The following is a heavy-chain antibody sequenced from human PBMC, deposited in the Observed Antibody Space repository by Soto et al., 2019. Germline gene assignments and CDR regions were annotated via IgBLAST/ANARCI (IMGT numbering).Heavy chain of an antibody. CDR3: ARLSAYCTNGVCYFYYYMAV. J-gene: IGHJ6*03. D-gene: IGHD2-8*01. CDR2: ISTYNGNT. V-gene: IGHV1-18*01. CDR1: GYTFTSYG. Sequence: GPSVKVSCKASGYTFTSYGISWVRQAPGQGLKWMGWISTYNGNTNYAPKLQGRVTMTTDTSTSTAYMELRSLRSDDTAVYYCARLSAYCTNGVCYFYYYMAVWGRGTTVTVSS.